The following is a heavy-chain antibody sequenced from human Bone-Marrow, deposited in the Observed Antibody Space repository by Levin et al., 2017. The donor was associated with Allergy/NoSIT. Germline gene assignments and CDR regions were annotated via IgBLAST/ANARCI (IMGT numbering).Heavy chain of an antibody. CDR3: ARDGWNDGGDWFDP. Sequence: SETLSLTCTVSGGSISSYYWSWIRQPPGKGLEWIGYIYYSGSTNYNPSLKSRVTISVDTSKNQFSLKLSSVTAADTAVYYCARDGWNDGGDWFDPWGQGTLVTVSS. D-gene: IGHD1-1*01. CDR1: GGSISSYY. J-gene: IGHJ5*02. V-gene: IGHV4-59*01. CDR2: IYYSGST.